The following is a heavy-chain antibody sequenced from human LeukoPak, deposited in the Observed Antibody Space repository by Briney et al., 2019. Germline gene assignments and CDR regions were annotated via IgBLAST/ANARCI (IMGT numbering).Heavy chain of an antibody. J-gene: IGHJ6*02. D-gene: IGHD3-16*01. CDR2: SWYRSKWYN. CDR3: ARETWGNGYNHFCLGV. Sequence: QPLSLPRAISGDSDSSNSAACPWVRQSRSRGLEWLGRSWYRSKWYNDYALSVKSRITIIPDTSKNQFFLQLNSVTPEDTAVYFCARETWGNGYNHFCLGVGGQGTGVTVS. CDR1: GDSDSSNSAA. V-gene: IGHV6-1*01.